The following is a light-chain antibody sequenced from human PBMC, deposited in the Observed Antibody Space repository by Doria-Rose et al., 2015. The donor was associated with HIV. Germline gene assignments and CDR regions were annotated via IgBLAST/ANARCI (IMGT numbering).Light chain of an antibody. Sequence: EIVMTQSPGTLSLSPGERATLSCRASQSFSSTYLAWYQQKPGRAPSLLVYDGSTRATGIPDRFSASGSGTDSTLTINRLGPEDFALYYCHQYGTSWTFGQGTKAEI. CDR2: DGS. J-gene: IGKJ1*01. CDR3: HQYGTSWT. CDR1: QSFSSTY. V-gene: IGKV3-20*01.